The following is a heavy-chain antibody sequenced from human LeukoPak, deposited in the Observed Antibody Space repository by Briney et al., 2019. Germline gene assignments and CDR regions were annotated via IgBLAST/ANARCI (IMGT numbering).Heavy chain of an antibody. CDR3: ARGKYCGGYCYGGTDY. CDR2: IDHSGTT. V-gene: IGHV4-31*03. D-gene: IGHD2-21*02. Sequence: KPSETLSLTCTVSGGSISSGGYYWTWIRQLPGKGLEWIGYIDHSGTTYYNPSLRSRLTISADTSKNQFSLNLNSVTAADTAVYYCARGKYCGGYCYGGTDYWGQGTLVTVSS. CDR1: GGSISSGGYY. J-gene: IGHJ4*02.